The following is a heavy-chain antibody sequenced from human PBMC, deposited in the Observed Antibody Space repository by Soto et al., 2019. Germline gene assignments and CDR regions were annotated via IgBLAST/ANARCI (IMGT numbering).Heavy chain of an antibody. CDR1: GGSFSGYY. Sequence: SETLSLTCAVYGGSFSGYYWSWIRQPPGKGLEWIGEINHSGSTNYNPSLKSRVTISVDTSKNQFSLKLSSVTAADTAVYYCARGGYRYNWNDVFPIKFDPWGQGTLVTVSS. CDR2: INHSGST. V-gene: IGHV4-34*01. D-gene: IGHD1-1*01. CDR3: ARGGYRYNWNDVFPIKFDP. J-gene: IGHJ5*02.